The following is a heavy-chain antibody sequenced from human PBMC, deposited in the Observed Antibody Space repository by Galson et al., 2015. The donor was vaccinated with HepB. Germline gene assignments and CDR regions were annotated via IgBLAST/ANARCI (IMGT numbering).Heavy chain of an antibody. J-gene: IGHJ6*03. CDR2: ISGSGGST. CDR1: GFTFSSYA. V-gene: IGHV3-23*01. Sequence: SLRLSCAASGFTFSSYAMSWVRQAPGKGLEWVSAISGSGGSTYYADSVKGRFTISRDNSKNTLYLQMNSLTDEDTAVYYCARVGSYSGSPYYYYMDVWGRGTTVTVSS. CDR3: ARVGSYSGSPYYYYMDV. D-gene: IGHD1-26*01.